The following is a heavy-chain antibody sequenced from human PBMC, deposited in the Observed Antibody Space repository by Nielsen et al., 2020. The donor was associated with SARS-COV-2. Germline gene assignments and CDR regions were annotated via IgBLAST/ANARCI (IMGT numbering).Heavy chain of an antibody. Sequence: GGSLRLSCAASGFTFSTSWMHWVRHAPGKGLEWVSRIKTDGSSTNYADSVKGRFTISRDNAKNTLYLQMNSLRAEDTAMYYCAREHGWVYFDYWGQGTLVTVSS. CDR1: GFTFSTSW. CDR3: AREHGWVYFDY. CDR2: IKTDGSST. V-gene: IGHV3-74*01. D-gene: IGHD1-26*01. J-gene: IGHJ4*02.